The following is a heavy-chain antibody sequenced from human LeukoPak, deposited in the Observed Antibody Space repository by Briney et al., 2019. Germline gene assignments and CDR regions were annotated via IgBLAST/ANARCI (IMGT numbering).Heavy chain of an antibody. Sequence: PSETLSLTCAVYGGSFSGYYWSWIRQPPGKGLEWIGEINHSGSTNYNPSLKSRVTISVDTSKNQFSLKLSSVTAADTAVYYCARNGFSTFPIDYWGQGTLVTVSS. J-gene: IGHJ4*02. CDR3: ARNGFSTFPIDY. D-gene: IGHD5-12*01. V-gene: IGHV4-34*01. CDR2: INHSGST. CDR1: GGSFSGYY.